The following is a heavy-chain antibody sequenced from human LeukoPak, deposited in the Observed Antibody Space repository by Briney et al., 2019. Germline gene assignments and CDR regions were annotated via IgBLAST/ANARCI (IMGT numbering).Heavy chain of an antibody. CDR3: ARDSSSWFLDI. CDR2: IIPILGIA. J-gene: IGHJ3*02. CDR1: GGTFSSYS. D-gene: IGHD6-13*01. V-gene: IGHV1-69*04. Sequence: SVKVSCKASGGTFSSYSISWVRQAPGQGLEWMGRIIPILGIANYAQKFQGRVTITADKSTSTAYMELSSLRSEDTAVYYCARDSSSWFLDIWGQGTMVTVSS.